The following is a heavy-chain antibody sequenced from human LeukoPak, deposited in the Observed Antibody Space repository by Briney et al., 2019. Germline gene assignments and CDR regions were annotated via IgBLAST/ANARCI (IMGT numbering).Heavy chain of an antibody. J-gene: IGHJ4*02. CDR2: IKQDGSEK. CDR1: GFTFRLYW. CDR3: VSTATFDH. Sequence: PGGSLRLSCAASGFTFRLYWMSWVRQAPGKGLEWVANIKQDGSEKYYVDSVKGRFTISRDNARNSLYLQMNSLRAEDTAVYYCVSTATFDHWGQGTLVTVSS. D-gene: IGHD5/OR15-5a*01. V-gene: IGHV3-7*05.